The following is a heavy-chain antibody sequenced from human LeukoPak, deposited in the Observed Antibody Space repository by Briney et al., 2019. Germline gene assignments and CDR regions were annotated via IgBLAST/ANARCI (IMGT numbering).Heavy chain of an antibody. CDR3: ARTTSPARYADYQQIDY. CDR1: GGSISHYY. D-gene: IGHD4-17*01. J-gene: IGHJ4*02. Sequence: PSETLSLTCTVSGGSISHYYWSWIRQSPGKGLEWIGYIYFIGNTDYNLSLKSRVTISVDTSKNQFSLRLSSVTAADTAVYYCARTTSPARYADYQQIDYWGQGTLVTVSS. V-gene: IGHV4-59*01. CDR2: IYFIGNT.